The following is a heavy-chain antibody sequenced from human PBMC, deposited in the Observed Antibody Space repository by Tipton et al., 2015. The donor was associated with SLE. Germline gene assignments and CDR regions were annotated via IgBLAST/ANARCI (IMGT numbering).Heavy chain of an antibody. CDR2: IYTSGST. D-gene: IGHD5-12*01. CDR1: GGSISSGSYY. J-gene: IGHJ3*02. Sequence: TLSLTCTVSGGSISSGSYYWSWIRQPAGKGLEWIGRIYTSGSTNYNPSLKSRVTISVDTSKNQFSLKLSSVTAADTAVYYCARRNIVGYTFDIWGQGTMVTVSS. CDR3: ARRNIVGYTFDI. V-gene: IGHV4-61*02.